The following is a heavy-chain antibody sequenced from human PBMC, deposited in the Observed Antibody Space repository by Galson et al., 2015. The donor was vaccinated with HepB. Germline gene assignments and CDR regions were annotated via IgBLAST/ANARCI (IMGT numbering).Heavy chain of an antibody. Sequence: SLRLSCAASGFTFSSYAMHWVRQAPGKGLEYISAISSNGGSTYYADSVKGRFTISRDNSKNTLYLQMSSLRAEDTAVYYCVKVLGGYDSYYFDYWGQGTLVTVSS. CDR2: ISSNGGST. J-gene: IGHJ4*02. CDR1: GFTFSSYA. CDR3: VKVLGGYDSYYFDY. D-gene: IGHD5-12*01. V-gene: IGHV3-64D*06.